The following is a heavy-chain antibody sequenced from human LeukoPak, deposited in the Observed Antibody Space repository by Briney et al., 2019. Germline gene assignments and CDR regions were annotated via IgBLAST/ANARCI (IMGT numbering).Heavy chain of an antibody. J-gene: IGHJ4*02. CDR1: GGSFSGYY. Sequence: SETLSLACAVYGGSFSGYYWSWIRQPPGKGLEWIGEINHSGSTNYNPSLKSRITISVDTSKNQFSLNLSSVTAADTAVYFCAAIVVVPPAIAYWGQGTLVTVSS. CDR3: AAIVVVPPAIAY. CDR2: INHSGST. D-gene: IGHD2-2*01. V-gene: IGHV4-34*09.